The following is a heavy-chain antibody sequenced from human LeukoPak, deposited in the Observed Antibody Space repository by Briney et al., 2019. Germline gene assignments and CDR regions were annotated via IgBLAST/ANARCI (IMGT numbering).Heavy chain of an antibody. D-gene: IGHD5-24*01. Sequence: SETLSLTCTVSGGSIGSYYWSWIRQPAGKGLEWIGRIYTSGSTNYNPSLKSRVTMSVDTSKNQFSLKLSSVTAADTAVYYCARGVRDGYNSPTYYFDYWGQGTLVTVSS. CDR3: ARGVRDGYNSPTYYFDY. J-gene: IGHJ4*02. V-gene: IGHV4-4*07. CDR1: GGSIGSYY. CDR2: IYTSGST.